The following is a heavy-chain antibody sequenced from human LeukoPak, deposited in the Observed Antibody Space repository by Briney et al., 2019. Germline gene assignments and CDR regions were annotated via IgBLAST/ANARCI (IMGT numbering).Heavy chain of an antibody. Sequence: SVKVSCKASGGTFSSYAISWVRQAPGQGLEWMGGIIPIFGTANYAQKFQGRVTITADESTSTAYMELSGLRSEDTAVYYCARVYSYGQYRLNWFDPWGQGTLVTVSS. CDR2: IIPIFGTA. CDR3: ARVYSYGQYRLNWFDP. J-gene: IGHJ5*02. V-gene: IGHV1-69*01. D-gene: IGHD5-18*01. CDR1: GGTFSSYA.